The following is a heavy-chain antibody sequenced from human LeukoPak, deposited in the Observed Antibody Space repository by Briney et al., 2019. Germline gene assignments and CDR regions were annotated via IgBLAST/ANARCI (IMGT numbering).Heavy chain of an antibody. CDR2: IFYTGNT. V-gene: IGHV4-39*02. CDR1: GGSISSSSYY. J-gene: IGHJ5*02. Sequence: SETLSLTCTVSGGSISSSSYYWGWIRQPPGKGLEWIGTIFYTGNTFYNPSLKSRVTMSVDTSKNHLYLKLSSVTAADTAVYYCARLPGEHTYVPDPWGQGTLVTVSS. D-gene: IGHD5-18*01. CDR3: ARLPGEHTYVPDP.